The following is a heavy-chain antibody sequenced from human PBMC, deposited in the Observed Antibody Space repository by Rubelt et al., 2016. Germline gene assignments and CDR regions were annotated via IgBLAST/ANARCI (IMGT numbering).Heavy chain of an antibody. Sequence: QVQLVQSGAEVKKPGASVKVSCKASGYTFTSYGISWVRQAPGQGLEWMGWISAYNGNTNYAQKRQGRVTMTTDTPTSTAYMELRSLRSDDTAVYYCARDLPPFRRYNWNFPLDYWGQGTLVTVSS. D-gene: IGHD1-7*01. V-gene: IGHV1-18*01. J-gene: IGHJ4*02. CDR1: GYTFTSYG. CDR2: ISAYNGNT. CDR3: ARDLPPFRRYNWNFPLDY.